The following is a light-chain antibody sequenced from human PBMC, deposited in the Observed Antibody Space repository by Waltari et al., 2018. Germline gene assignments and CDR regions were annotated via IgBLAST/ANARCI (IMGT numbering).Light chain of an antibody. CDR1: QSVGRT. Sequence: ELVLTQSPGTLSLSLGERATLSCRASQSVGRTLAWYQQKPGQAPRLLMYGASSRATGTPDRFSGSGSGTDFSLTISRLEPEDFAVYYCQHYVRLPATFGQGTKVEIK. CDR3: QHYVRLPAT. V-gene: IGKV3-20*01. CDR2: GAS. J-gene: IGKJ1*01.